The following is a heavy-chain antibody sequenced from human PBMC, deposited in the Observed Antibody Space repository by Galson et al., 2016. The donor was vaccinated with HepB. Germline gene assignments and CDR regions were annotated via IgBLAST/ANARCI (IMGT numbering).Heavy chain of an antibody. Sequence: SLRLSCAASGFTFSSYGVHWVRQAPGKGLEWVAFISSDGSDKYYADSLRGRFTISRDNSKRTLLLQMNSLRAEDTAVYPCAKDSSSSNYYYGMDVWGQGTTVTVSS. CDR3: AKDSSSSNYYYGMDV. D-gene: IGHD6-6*01. CDR2: ISSDGSDK. J-gene: IGHJ6*02. CDR1: GFTFSSYG. V-gene: IGHV3-30*18.